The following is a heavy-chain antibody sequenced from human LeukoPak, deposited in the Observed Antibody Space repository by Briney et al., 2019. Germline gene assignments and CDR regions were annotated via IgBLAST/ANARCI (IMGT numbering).Heavy chain of an antibody. CDR2: ISSSSSYI. Sequence: AGGSLRLSCAASGFTFSSYSMNWVRQAPGKGLEWVSSISSSSSYIYYADSVKGRFTISRDNAKNSLYLQMNSLRAEDTAVYYCPRDPCSSTSCYTGAFDFWGQGTMVTVSS. CDR1: GFTFSSYS. J-gene: IGHJ3*01. CDR3: PRDPCSSTSCYTGAFDF. V-gene: IGHV3-21*01. D-gene: IGHD2-2*02.